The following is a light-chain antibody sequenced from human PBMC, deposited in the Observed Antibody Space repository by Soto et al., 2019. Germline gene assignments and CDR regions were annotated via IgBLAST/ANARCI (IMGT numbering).Light chain of an antibody. CDR1: ETIRNN. Sequence: EIVLTQSPASLSVSPGESATLSCRASETIRNNLAWYRQKPGQAPRLLIYAASTRAAGIPARFSGSGSETEFTLTISSLQSEDFAVYYCQQYQNWPPITFGQGTRLEIK. CDR3: QQYQNWPPIT. J-gene: IGKJ5*01. CDR2: AAS. V-gene: IGKV3-15*01.